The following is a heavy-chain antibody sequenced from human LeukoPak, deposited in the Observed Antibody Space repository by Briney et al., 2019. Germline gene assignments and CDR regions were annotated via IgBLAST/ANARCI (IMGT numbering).Heavy chain of an antibody. J-gene: IGHJ3*02. V-gene: IGHV1-69*06. CDR2: IIPIFGTA. CDR3: ARDRRIVVVPTRAYAFDI. D-gene: IGHD2-21*01. Sequence: ASVKVSCKASGGTFSSYAISWVRQAPGQGLEWMGGIIPIFGTANYAQKFQGRVTITADKSTSTAYMELSSLRSEDTAVYYCARDRRIVVVPTRAYAFDIWGQGTMVTVSS. CDR1: GGTFSSYA.